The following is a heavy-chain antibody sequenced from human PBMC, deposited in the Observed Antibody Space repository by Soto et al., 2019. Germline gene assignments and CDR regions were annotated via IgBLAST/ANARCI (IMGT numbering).Heavy chain of an antibody. V-gene: IGHV4-34*01. CDR1: GGSFSGYY. Sequence: PSETLSLTCAVYGGSFSGYYWSWIRQPPGKGLEWIGEINHSGSTNYNPSLKSRVTISVDTSKNQFSLKLSSVTAADTAVYYCARGDIVVVVAATRYYYGMDVWGQGTTVTVSS. D-gene: IGHD2-15*01. J-gene: IGHJ6*02. CDR3: ARGDIVVVVAATRYYYGMDV. CDR2: INHSGST.